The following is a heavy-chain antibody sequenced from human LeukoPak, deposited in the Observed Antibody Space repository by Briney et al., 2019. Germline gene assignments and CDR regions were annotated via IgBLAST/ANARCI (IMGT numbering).Heavy chain of an antibody. CDR3: VKGIFGVIHYGLDV. Sequence: GGSLRLSCAASGFTFSTYVMGWVRQGPGKGLELISTISTTGGSTSYADSVKGRVTISRDNSKNTLYLQISSLRAEDTAIYYCVKGIFGVIHYGLDVWGQGTTVTVSS. CDR1: GFTFSTYV. V-gene: IGHV3-23*01. D-gene: IGHD3-3*01. CDR2: ISTTGGST. J-gene: IGHJ6*02.